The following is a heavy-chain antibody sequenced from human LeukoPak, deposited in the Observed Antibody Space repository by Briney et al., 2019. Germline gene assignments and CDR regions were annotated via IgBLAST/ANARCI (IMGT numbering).Heavy chain of an antibody. CDR3: ARWYKYSSSWSPVNCFDP. CDR1: GGSISSYY. J-gene: IGHJ5*02. D-gene: IGHD6-6*01. V-gene: IGHV4-59*12. Sequence: PSGALSLTCTVSGGSISSYYWSWIRQPPGKGLEWIGYIYYSGSTNYNPSLKSRVTISVDTSKNQFSLKLSSVTAADTAVYYCARWYKYSSSWSPVNCFDPWGQGTLVTVSS. CDR2: IYYSGST.